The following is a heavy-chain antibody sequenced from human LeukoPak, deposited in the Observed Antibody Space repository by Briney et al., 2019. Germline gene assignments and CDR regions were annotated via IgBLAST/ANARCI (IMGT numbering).Heavy chain of an antibody. Sequence: PSETLSLTCTVSGGSISSYYWSWIRQPPGKGLEWIGYIYYSGSTNYNPSLKSRVTISVDTSKNQFSLKLSPVTAADTAVYYCARDGAHSSGWYPFDYWGQGTLVTVSS. D-gene: IGHD6-19*01. CDR1: GGSISSYY. CDR2: IYYSGST. J-gene: IGHJ4*02. V-gene: IGHV4-59*01. CDR3: ARDGAHSSGWYPFDY.